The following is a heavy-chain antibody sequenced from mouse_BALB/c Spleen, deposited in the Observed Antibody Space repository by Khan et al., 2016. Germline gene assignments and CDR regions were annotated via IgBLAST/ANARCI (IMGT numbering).Heavy chain of an antibody. CDR2: ITSGGSYT. CDR1: GFTFSSYG. J-gene: IGHJ4*01. CDR3: ATQRDYFAMDY. V-gene: IGHV5-6*01. Sequence: EVELVESGGDLVKPGGSLKLSCAASGFTFSSYGMSWVRQTTDKRLEWVATITSGGSYTYCLDSVKGRFTFSRDNAKNTLYLQMSSLKSEDTAMYYCATQRDYFAMDYWGQGTSVTVSS.